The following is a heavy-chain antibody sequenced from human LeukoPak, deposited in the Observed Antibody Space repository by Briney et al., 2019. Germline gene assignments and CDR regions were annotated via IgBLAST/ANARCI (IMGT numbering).Heavy chain of an antibody. J-gene: IGHJ4*02. D-gene: IGHD3-10*01. CDR2: INPNSGGT. Sequence: GASVKVSCKASGYTFTGYYMHWVRQAPGQGLEWMGWINPNSGGTNYAQKFQGRVTMTRDTSISTAYMELSRLRSDDTAVYYCARDEGGSGTGIDYWGQGTLVTVSS. CDR3: ARDEGGSGTGIDY. CDR1: GYTFTGYY. V-gene: IGHV1-2*02.